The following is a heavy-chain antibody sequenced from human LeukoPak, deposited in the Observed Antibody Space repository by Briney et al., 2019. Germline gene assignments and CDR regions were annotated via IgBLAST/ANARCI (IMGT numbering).Heavy chain of an antibody. D-gene: IGHD2-21*02. CDR1: GFPFSTYG. CDR3: AKHASPTGDNFFDY. CDR2: ISKDAINK. V-gene: IGHV3-30*18. J-gene: IGHJ4*02. Sequence: GGSLRLSCAASGFPFSTYGMHWVRQTPGKGLEWVAVISKDAINKFYEDSVKGRFTISRDDSKNTVYLHMDTLRADDTAMYYCAKHASPTGDNFFDYWGRGTLVTVSS.